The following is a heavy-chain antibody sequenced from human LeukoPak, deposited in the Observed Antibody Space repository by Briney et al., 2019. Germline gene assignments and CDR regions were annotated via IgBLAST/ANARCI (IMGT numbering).Heavy chain of an antibody. D-gene: IGHD2-15*01. CDR3: ARARRSTATIDY. CDR2: IYYSGST. CDR1: GGSISSGDYY. Sequence: SETLSLTCTVSGGSISSGDYYWSWIRQPPGKGLEWIGYIYYSGSTYYNPSLKSRVTISVDTSKNQFSLKLSSVTAADTAVYYCARARRSTATIDYWGQGTLVTVSS. J-gene: IGHJ4*02. V-gene: IGHV4-30-4*01.